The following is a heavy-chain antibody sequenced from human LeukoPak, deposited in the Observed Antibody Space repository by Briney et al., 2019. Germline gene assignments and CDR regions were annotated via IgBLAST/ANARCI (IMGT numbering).Heavy chain of an antibody. CDR3: ARGWYGPDS. Sequence: GGSLRLSCAASVVTFSVHSMHWVRQGPGKGLVWVSGISRDGTITNYADAVKGRFTRSSDNAQNTLYLQLSSLRVEDTAVYSCARGWYGPDSCGQGTLVTVSS. V-gene: IGHV3-74*01. J-gene: IGHJ5*01. CDR1: VVTFSVHS. CDR2: ISRDGTIT. D-gene: IGHD1-14*01.